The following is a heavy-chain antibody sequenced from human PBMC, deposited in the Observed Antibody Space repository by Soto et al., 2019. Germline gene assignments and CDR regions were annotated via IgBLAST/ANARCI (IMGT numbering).Heavy chain of an antibody. CDR3: ARDRYGEGAFDI. CDR1: GGTFSSYA. CDR2: IIPIFGTA. V-gene: IGHV1-69*06. Sequence: GASVKVSCKASGGTFSSYAISWVRQAPGQGLEWMGGIIPIFGTANYAQKFQGRVTITADKSTSTAYMELSSLRSEDTAVYYCARDRYGEGAFDIWGQGTMVTVSS. D-gene: IGHD4-17*01. J-gene: IGHJ3*02.